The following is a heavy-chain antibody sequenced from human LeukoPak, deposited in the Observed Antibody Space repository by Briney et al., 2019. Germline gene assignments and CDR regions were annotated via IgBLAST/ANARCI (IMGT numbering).Heavy chain of an antibody. CDR2: ISSSGSTI. Sequence: GGSLRLSCAASGFTFSSCEMNWVRQAPGKGLEWVSYISSSGSTIYYADSVKGRFTISRDNAKNSLYLQMNSLRAEDTAVYYCARVGLAVAGTIDYWGQGTLVTVSS. J-gene: IGHJ4*02. V-gene: IGHV3-48*03. D-gene: IGHD6-19*01. CDR1: GFTFSSCE. CDR3: ARVGLAVAGTIDY.